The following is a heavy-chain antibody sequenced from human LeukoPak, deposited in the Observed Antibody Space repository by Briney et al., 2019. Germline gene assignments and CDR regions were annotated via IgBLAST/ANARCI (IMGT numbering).Heavy chain of an antibody. J-gene: IGHJ4*02. Sequence: ASVKVSCKASGYTFTAYYIHWMRQAPGQGLEWMGWINPISGGTDYAQKFQGRVTVTRDTSISTTYMELNSLRSEDTAVYYCARDRGGAVTVYWGQGTLVTVSS. CDR1: GYTFTAYY. CDR2: INPISGGT. D-gene: IGHD1-26*01. V-gene: IGHV1-2*02. CDR3: ARDRGGAVTVY.